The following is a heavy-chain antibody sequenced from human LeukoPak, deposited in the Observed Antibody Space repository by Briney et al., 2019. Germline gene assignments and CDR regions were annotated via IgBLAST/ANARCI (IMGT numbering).Heavy chain of an antibody. CDR3: ARRFCSSSSCFGGDAFDV. CDR1: GYTFTSYW. J-gene: IGHJ3*01. D-gene: IGHD2-2*01. V-gene: IGHV5-51*01. Sequence: ESLKISCKASGYTFTSYWIGWVRQMPGKGLEWLGIIYPGDSDTIYGPSFQGQVTISADQSISTAYLQWSSLKASDTAMYYCARRFCSSSSCFGGDAFDVWGQGTMVTVSS. CDR2: IYPGDSDT.